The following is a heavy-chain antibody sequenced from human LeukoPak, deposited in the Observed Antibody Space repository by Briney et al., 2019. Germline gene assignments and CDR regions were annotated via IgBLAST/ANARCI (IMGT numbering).Heavy chain of an antibody. CDR3: AKDGSSGYYLTGNWFDP. Sequence: GGSLRLSCAASGFTFSSYVMSWVRQAPGKGLEWVSAISGSGGSTYYADSVKGRFTISRDNSKNTLYLQMNSLRAEDTAVYYCAKDGSSGYYLTGNWFDPWGQGTLVTVSS. D-gene: IGHD3-22*01. V-gene: IGHV3-23*01. CDR2: ISGSGGST. CDR1: GFTFSSYV. J-gene: IGHJ5*02.